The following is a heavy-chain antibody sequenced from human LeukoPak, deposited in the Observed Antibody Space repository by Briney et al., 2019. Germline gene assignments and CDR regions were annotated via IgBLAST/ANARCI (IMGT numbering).Heavy chain of an antibody. V-gene: IGHV1-69*05. CDR3: ATADKWEPLDY. J-gene: IGHJ4*02. CDR2: IIPIFGTA. D-gene: IGHD1-26*01. Sequence: GASVKVSCKASGGTFRSYAISWVRQAPGQGLEWMGGIIPIFGTANYAQKVQGRVTMTTGESTSTAYMELSSLRSEDTAVYYCATADKWEPLDYWGQGTLVTVSS. CDR1: GGTFRSYA.